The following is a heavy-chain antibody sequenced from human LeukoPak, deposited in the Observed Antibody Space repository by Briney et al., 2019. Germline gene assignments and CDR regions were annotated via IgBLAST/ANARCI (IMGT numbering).Heavy chain of an antibody. V-gene: IGHV1-69*13. CDR1: GGTFSSYT. J-gene: IGHJ5*02. D-gene: IGHD6-19*01. CDR2: IIPMFGTT. Sequence: ASVKVSCKASGGTFSSYTIGWVRQAPEQGLEWMGGIIPMFGTTNYAQKFQGRVTITADESTSTAYMELSSLRSEDTAVYYCARSLYSSGLSRFDPWGQGTLVTVSS. CDR3: ARSLYSSGLSRFDP.